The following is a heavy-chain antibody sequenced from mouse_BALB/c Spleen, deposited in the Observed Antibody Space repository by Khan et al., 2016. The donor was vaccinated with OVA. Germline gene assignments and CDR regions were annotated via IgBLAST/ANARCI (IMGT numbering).Heavy chain of an antibody. CDR3: ARERIDY. CDR1: GYTFSSYW. J-gene: IGHJ2*01. CDR2: INPTSGYT. V-gene: IGHV1-7*01. Sequence: VQLQESGAEQAKPGASVKMSCKTSGYTFSSYWMHWVKQRPGQGLEWIGYINPTSGYTEYNEKFKDKATLSADKSSSTAYMQLTSLTSEDSAVYYWARERIDYWGQGTTLTVSS.